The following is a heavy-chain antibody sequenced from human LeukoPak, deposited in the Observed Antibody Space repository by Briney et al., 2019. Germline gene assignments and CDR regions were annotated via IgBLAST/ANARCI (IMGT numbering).Heavy chain of an antibody. Sequence: GGTLRLSCAASGFTFSSYGMSWVGQAPGKGLDWVSGISGRGGRTYYADSVKGRFTISRDNSKNTLYLQMNSLRAEDTAVYYCARDPYSGSYGNYYYYFMDVWGKGTTVTISS. D-gene: IGHD1-26*01. CDR1: GFTFSSYG. CDR3: ARDPYSGSYGNYYYYFMDV. CDR2: ISGRGGRT. V-gene: IGHV3-23*01. J-gene: IGHJ6*03.